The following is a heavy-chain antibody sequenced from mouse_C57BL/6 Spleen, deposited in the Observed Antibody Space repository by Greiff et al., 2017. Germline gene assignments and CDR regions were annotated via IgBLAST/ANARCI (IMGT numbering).Heavy chain of an antibody. CDR1: GFSLTSYG. CDR2: IWSDGST. Sequence: VKLKESGPGLVAPSQSLSITCTVSGFSLTSYGVHWVRQPPGKGLEWLVVIWSDGSTTYNSALKSRLSISKDNSKSQVFLKMNSLQTDDTAMYYCARHRGYDYDDYAMDYWGQGTSVTVSS. V-gene: IGHV2-6-1*01. J-gene: IGHJ4*01. CDR3: ARHRGYDYDDYAMDY. D-gene: IGHD2-4*01.